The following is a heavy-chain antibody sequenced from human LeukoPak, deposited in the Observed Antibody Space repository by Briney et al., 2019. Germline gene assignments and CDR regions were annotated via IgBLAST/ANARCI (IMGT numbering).Heavy chain of an antibody. Sequence: PGGSLRLSCAASGFTFSNYGMHWVRQAPGKGLEWVAVIWYDGSNKYYADSVKGRFIISRDYSKNTLYLQMNSLRAEDTAVYYCARHGVLTTVTPYYFDYWGQGTLVTASS. CDR3: ARHGVLTTVTPYYFDY. CDR2: IWYDGSNK. J-gene: IGHJ4*02. CDR1: GFTFSNYG. D-gene: IGHD4-17*01. V-gene: IGHV3-33*01.